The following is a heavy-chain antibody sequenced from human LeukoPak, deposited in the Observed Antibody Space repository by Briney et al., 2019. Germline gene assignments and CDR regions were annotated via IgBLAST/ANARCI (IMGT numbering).Heavy chain of an antibody. Sequence: PSETLSLTCSVSGASVSSDNCYWSWIRQPPGKGLEWIGYIYYSGSTNYNPSLKSRVTISVDTSKNQFSLKLSSVTAADTAVYYCASLTDIVVVPAAIWGQGTLVTVSS. J-gene: IGHJ4*02. CDR2: IYYSGST. V-gene: IGHV4-61*01. CDR3: ASLTDIVVVPAAI. D-gene: IGHD2-2*01. CDR1: GASVSSDNCY.